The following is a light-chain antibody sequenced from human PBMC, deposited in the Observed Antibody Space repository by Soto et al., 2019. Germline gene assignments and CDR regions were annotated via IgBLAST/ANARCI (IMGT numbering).Light chain of an antibody. Sequence: EIVLTQSPGTLSLSPGERATLSCRASQSVSSSYLAWYQQKPGQAPRLLIYGASSRATGIPDRFSGSGSGTDFTLTISRLEPEDFAVYYCQQCSLGVTFGQGTRLEIK. CDR2: GAS. V-gene: IGKV3-20*01. CDR3: QQCSLGVT. CDR1: QSVSSSY. J-gene: IGKJ5*01.